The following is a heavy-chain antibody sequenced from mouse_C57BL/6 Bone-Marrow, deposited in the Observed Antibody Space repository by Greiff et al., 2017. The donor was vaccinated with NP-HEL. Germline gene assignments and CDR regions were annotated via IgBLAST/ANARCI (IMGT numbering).Heavy chain of an antibody. CDR2: ISSGSSTI. D-gene: IGHD2-12*01. V-gene: IGHV5-17*01. J-gene: IGHJ4*01. CDR1: GFTFSDYG. Sequence: EVQGVESGGGLVKPGGSLKLSCAASGFTFSDYGMHWVRQAPEKGLEWVAYISSGSSTIYYADTVKGRFTISRDNAKNTLFLQMTSLRSEDTAMYYCARRGRRGYYYAMDYWGQGTSVTVSS. CDR3: ARRGRRGYYYAMDY.